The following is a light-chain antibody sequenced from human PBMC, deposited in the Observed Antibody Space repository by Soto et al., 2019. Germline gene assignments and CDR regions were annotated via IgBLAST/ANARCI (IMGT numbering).Light chain of an antibody. J-gene: IGKJ1*01. V-gene: IGKV1-39*01. CDR1: QSITNY. Sequence: DIQMTQSPSSLSASVGDRVTITCRASQSITNYLNWYQQKPGKAPKLLIYGASSLQSGVPSRFSGSGSGTDFTLTISRLQPEDFATYYCQETSSMSRTFGQGTKVDIK. CDR2: GAS. CDR3: QETSSMSRT.